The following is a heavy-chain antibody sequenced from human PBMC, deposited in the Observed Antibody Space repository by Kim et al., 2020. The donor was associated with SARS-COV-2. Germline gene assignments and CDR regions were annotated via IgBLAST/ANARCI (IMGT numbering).Heavy chain of an antibody. Sequence: GRFTISRDNSKNTLYLQMNSLGAEDTAVYYCAKDRWLDLGGNYYYYYGMDVWGQGTTVIVSS. D-gene: IGHD6-19*01. CDR3: AKDRWLDLGGNYYYYYGMDV. J-gene: IGHJ6*02. V-gene: IGHV3-30*02.